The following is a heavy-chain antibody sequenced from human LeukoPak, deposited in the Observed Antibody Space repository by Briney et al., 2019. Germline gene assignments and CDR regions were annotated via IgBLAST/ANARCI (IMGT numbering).Heavy chain of an antibody. CDR3: AGGKKPHFDY. V-gene: IGHV1-2*02. D-gene: IGHD1-1*01. Sequence: ASVKVSCKASGYTFTGYYMCWVRQAPGQGLEWMGWINPKSAGTDYAQKFQGRVTMTRDTSISTVYIELSGLASDDTAVYYCAGGKKPHFDYWGRGTLVTVSS. CDR1: GYTFTGYY. CDR2: INPKSAGT. J-gene: IGHJ4*02.